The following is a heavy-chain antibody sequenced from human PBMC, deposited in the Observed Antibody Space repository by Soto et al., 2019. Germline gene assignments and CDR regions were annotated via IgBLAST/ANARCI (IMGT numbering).Heavy chain of an antibody. CDR1: GYTFTGYY. D-gene: IGHD6-6*01. CDR2: INPNSGGT. V-gene: IGHV1-2*04. J-gene: IGHJ6*03. Sequence: ASLKVSCKASGYTFTGYYMHWVRQAPGQGLEWMGWINPNSGGTNYAQKFQGWVTMTRDTSISTAYMELSRLRSDDTAVYYCARDRGLGYSSSIYYYYMDGWGKGTTVTVSS. CDR3: ARDRGLGYSSSIYYYYMDG.